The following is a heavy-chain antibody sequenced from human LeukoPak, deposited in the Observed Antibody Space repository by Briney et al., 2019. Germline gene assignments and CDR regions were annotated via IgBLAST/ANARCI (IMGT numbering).Heavy chain of an antibody. D-gene: IGHD6-19*01. J-gene: IGHJ4*02. CDR3: AKDKEEQWLAPLFDY. CDR1: GFTFDDYA. CDR2: ISWNSGSI. Sequence: GGSLRLSCAASGFTFDDYAMHWVRQAPGKGLEWVSGISWNSGSIGYADSVKGRFTISRDNAKNSLYLQMNSLRAEDTALYYCAKDKEEQWLAPLFDYWGQGTLVTVSS. V-gene: IGHV3-9*01.